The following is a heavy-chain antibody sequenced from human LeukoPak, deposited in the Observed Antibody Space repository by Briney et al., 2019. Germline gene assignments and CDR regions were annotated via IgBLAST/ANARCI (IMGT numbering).Heavy chain of an antibody. CDR1: GFTFGDYA. CDR2: ISWNSGNI. J-gene: IGHJ6*02. Sequence: PGGSLRLSCTASGFTFGDYAMHWVRLAPGKGLEWVSGISWNSGNIDYADSVKGRFTIFRDNAKNSLYLQMNSLRPEDTAFYYCAKGDSGSYYYYGMDVWGRGTTVTVSS. V-gene: IGHV3-9*01. CDR3: AKGDSGSYYYYGMDV. D-gene: IGHD6-19*01.